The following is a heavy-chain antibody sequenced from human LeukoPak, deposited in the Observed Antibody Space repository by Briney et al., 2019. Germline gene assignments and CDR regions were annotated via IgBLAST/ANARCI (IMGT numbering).Heavy chain of an antibody. D-gene: IGHD5-12*01. J-gene: IGHJ4*02. CDR2: IYYSGST. Sequence: SETLSLTCTVSGGSISSYYWSWIRQPPGKGLEWIGYIYYSGSTNYNPSLKSRVTISVDTSKNQFSLKLSSVTATDTAVYYCARGGSGYDYVSFDYWGQGTLVTVSS. CDR1: GGSISSYY. CDR3: ARGGSGYDYVSFDY. V-gene: IGHV4-59*01.